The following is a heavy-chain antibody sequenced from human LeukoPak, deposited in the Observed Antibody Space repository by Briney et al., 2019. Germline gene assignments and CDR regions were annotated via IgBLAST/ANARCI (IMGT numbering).Heavy chain of an antibody. J-gene: IGHJ6*04. CDR3: VATYLYAMDV. D-gene: IGHD2-2*02. CDR2: INSDGSST. V-gene: IGHV3-74*01. CDR1: GFTFSNYW. Sequence: GGSLRLSCVASGFTFSNYWMHWVHQAPGKGLVWISRINSDGSSTSYADSVKGRVTISRDNAKNTLYLQMNSPRAEDTAVYYCVATYLYAMDVWGKGTTVTVSS.